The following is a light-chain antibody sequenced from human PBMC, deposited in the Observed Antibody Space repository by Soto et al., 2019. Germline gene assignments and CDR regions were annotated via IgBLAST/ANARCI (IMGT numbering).Light chain of an antibody. CDR3: QQYNKWPLS. J-gene: IGKJ4*01. CDR2: DAS. V-gene: IGKV3-15*01. CDR1: QSIRGS. Sequence: EIVMTQSPDTLSVSPGERATLSCRASQSIRGSLAWYQQKPGQAPRLLLYDASTGATGIRDRCSASGSGTEFTLTISSLQSEDFAVCYCQQYNKWPLSFGGGTKVELK.